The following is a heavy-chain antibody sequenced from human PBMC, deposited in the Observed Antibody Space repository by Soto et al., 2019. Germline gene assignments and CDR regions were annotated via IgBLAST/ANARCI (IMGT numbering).Heavy chain of an antibody. J-gene: IGHJ3*02. Sequence: GASVKVSCKASGYTFPVYYMHWVRQAPGQGPEWMGWMNPNSGGINYAQKFQGRVTMTRDTSISTAYMELSRLTSDETAVYYCARDRGKGTSSDDAFDIWGQGTMGTVSS. V-gene: IGHV1-2*02. D-gene: IGHD3-10*01. CDR1: GYTFPVYY. CDR2: MNPNSGGI. CDR3: ARDRGKGTSSDDAFDI.